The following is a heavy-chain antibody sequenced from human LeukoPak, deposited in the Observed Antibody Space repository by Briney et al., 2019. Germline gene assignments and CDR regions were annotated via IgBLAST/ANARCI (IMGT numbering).Heavy chain of an antibody. Sequence: SETLSLTCAVYGGSFSGYYWSWIRQPAGKGLEWIGRIYTSGSTNYNPSLKSRVTISVDTSKNQFSLKLSSVTAADTAVYYCARVYYSSSYDYWYFDLWGRGTLVTVSS. CDR2: IYTSGST. D-gene: IGHD6-13*01. V-gene: IGHV4-59*10. CDR3: ARVYYSSSYDYWYFDL. CDR1: GGSFSGYY. J-gene: IGHJ2*01.